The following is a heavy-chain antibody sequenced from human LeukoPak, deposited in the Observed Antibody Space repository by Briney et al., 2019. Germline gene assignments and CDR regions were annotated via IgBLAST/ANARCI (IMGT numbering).Heavy chain of an antibody. CDR2: ISSSSSYI. D-gene: IGHD2-15*01. Sequence: GGSLRLSCAASGFTFSSYSMNWVRQAPGKGLEWVSSISSSSSYIYYADSVKGRFTISRDNAKNSLYLQMNSLRAEDTAVYYCARDASYCSGGSCYETTNYYYYYGMDVWGQGTTVTVSS. J-gene: IGHJ6*02. V-gene: IGHV3-21*01. CDR1: GFTFSSYS. CDR3: ARDASYCSGGSCYETTNYYYYYGMDV.